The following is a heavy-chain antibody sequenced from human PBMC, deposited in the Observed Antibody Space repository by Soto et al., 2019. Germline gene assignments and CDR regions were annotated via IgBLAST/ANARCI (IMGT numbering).Heavy chain of an antibody. D-gene: IGHD2-2*01. CDR3: ARRGGYCSSPTCFANWFDP. Sequence: LSLTCTVSGDSISSTSYYWGWIRQPPGKGLEWIGSIYYTGSTYYNPSLKSRVTISVDTSKSQFSLKLTSVTAADTAVYYCARRGGYCSSPTCFANWFDPWGQGTLVTVSS. CDR2: IYYTGST. J-gene: IGHJ5*02. CDR1: GDSISSTSYY. V-gene: IGHV4-39*01.